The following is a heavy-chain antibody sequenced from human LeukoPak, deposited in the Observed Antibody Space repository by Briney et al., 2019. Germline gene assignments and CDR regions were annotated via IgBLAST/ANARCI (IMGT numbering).Heavy chain of an antibody. Sequence: SVKVSCKASGGTFSSYAISWARQAPGQGLEWMGGIIPIFGTANYAQKFQGRVTITTDESTSTAYMELSSLRSEDTAVYYCARAVDTAMTAINWGQGTLVTVSS. V-gene: IGHV1-69*05. D-gene: IGHD5-18*01. CDR2: IIPIFGTA. CDR1: GGTFSSYA. J-gene: IGHJ4*02. CDR3: ARAVDTAMTAIN.